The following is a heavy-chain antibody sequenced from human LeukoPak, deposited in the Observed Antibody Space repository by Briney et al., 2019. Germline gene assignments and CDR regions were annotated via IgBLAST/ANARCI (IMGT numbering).Heavy chain of an antibody. Sequence: SETLSLTCTVSGASISSYYWSWIRQTPRNGLEWIGSIYNGGNINYKPSLKSRVTISMDTSKSHFSLSLTSVTAADTAVYFCARASDIAVTGFDCWGQGPLVTVSS. CDR1: GASISSYY. V-gene: IGHV4-59*01. D-gene: IGHD6-19*01. CDR3: ARASDIAVTGFDC. J-gene: IGHJ4*02. CDR2: IYNGGNI.